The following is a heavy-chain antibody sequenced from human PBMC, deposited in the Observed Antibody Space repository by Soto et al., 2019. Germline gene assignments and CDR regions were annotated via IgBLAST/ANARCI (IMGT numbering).Heavy chain of an antibody. J-gene: IGHJ4*02. CDR2: IYYSGST. Sequence: SATLGVTCTLYRHYTSSGSYYWSWFRQPPGKGLEWIGYIYYSGSTNYNPSLKSRVTISVDTSKRQFSLKLSSFTAADTAVYYCAREENWNYAYWGQGTMVTGSS. V-gene: IGHV4-61*01. D-gene: IGHD1-7*01. CDR3: AREENWNYAY. CDR1: RHYTSSGSYY.